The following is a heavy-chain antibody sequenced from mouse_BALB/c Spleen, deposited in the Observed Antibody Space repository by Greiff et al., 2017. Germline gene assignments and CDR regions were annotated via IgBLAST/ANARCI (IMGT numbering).Heavy chain of an antibody. Sequence: VQLQQSGAELVKPGASVKMSCKAFGYYFTTYPIEWMKQNPGKSLEWIGNFHPYNDDTKYTEKFKGKAKLTVETSSSTVYLELSRLKSDDSAVFYGARRNGSSFDYWGQGTTLTVSS. CDR2: FHPYNDDT. CDR3: ARRNGSSFDY. J-gene: IGHJ2*01. D-gene: IGHD1-1*01. CDR1: GYYFTTYP. V-gene: IGHV1-47*01.